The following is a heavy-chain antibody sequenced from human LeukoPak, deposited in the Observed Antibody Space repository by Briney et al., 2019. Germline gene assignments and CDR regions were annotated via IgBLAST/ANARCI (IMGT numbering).Heavy chain of an antibody. V-gene: IGHV3-20*04. CDR1: GFTFDDYA. Sequence: GGSLRLSCAASGFTFDDYAMSWVRQAPGKGLEWVSGINWNGDSTSYADSVKGRFTISRDNAKNSLYLQMNSPRAEDTALYYCARGPFYTSSWYSFFDYWGQGTLVTVSS. CDR3: ARGPFYTSSWYSFFDY. J-gene: IGHJ4*02. D-gene: IGHD6-13*01. CDR2: INWNGDST.